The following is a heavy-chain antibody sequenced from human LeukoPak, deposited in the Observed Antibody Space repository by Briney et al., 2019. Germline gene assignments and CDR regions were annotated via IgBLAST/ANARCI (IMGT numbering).Heavy chain of an antibody. CDR1: GFTFRSYS. CDR2: ISSSGTI. J-gene: IGHJ5*02. Sequence: GGSLRLSCAVSGFTFRSYSMNWVRQAPGKGLEWVSCISSSGTIYYADSVKGRFTISRDNAKNSLYLQMNGLRDEDTAVYYCARDRFMVRGVIPLGHNWFDPWGQGTLVTVSS. V-gene: IGHV3-48*02. D-gene: IGHD3-10*01. CDR3: ARDRFMVRGVIPLGHNWFDP.